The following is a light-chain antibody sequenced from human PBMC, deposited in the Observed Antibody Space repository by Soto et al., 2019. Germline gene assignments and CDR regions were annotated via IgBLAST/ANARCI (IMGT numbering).Light chain of an antibody. CDR2: GAS. CDR3: EQYHNWSPQYT. V-gene: IGKV3-15*01. CDR1: QSVASN. Sequence: DIVMTQSPASLSVSPGDGATLSCRASQSVASNVAWYQQKPGQGPRLLIHGASTRAVGVPARFSGSGSGTDFTLTISSLQSEDFAVYYCEQYHNWSPQYTVGQGTELLIK. J-gene: IGKJ2*01.